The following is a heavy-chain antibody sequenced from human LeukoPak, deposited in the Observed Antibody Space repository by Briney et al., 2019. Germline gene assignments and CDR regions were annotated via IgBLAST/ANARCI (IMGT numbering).Heavy chain of an antibody. V-gene: IGHV4-39*01. D-gene: IGHD3-10*01. Sequence: SETLSLTCTVCGGSISSSSYYWGWIRQPPGKGLEWIESIYYSGSTYYNPSLKSRVTISVDTSRNQFSLVVKSVTAADTAVYFCARQAGGFEEFTVSPRYAMDVWGQGTTVAVSS. J-gene: IGHJ6*02. CDR2: IYYSGST. CDR3: ARQAGGFEEFTVSPRYAMDV. CDR1: GGSISSSSYY.